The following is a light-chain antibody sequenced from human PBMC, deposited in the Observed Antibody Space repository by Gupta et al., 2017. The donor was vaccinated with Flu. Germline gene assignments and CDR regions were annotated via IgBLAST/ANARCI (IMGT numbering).Light chain of an antibody. CDR2: LNT. J-gene: IGLJ3*02. CDR1: SCNLGGNA. CDR3: PACDTSLNSKV. Sequence: RTSISCSGSSCNLGGNAVHWYQQLPGTAPKLLICLNTKRPSGVPDRFSGSKSGTSASLAISGLQAEDEADYYCPACDTSLNSKVFGGGTKLTVL. V-gene: IGLV1-44*01.